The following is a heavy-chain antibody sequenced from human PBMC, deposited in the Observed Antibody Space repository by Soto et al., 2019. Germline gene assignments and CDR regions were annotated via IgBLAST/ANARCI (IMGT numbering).Heavy chain of an antibody. V-gene: IGHV1-18*01. J-gene: IGHJ3*01. CDR1: GYTFTNHY. CDR2: ISPSTGKT. Sequence: QVQLVQSGADVKKPGASVKVSCKASGYTFTNHYISWVRQAPGQGPEWLGWISPSTGKTNYPQKFQGRVSMTTDTSTNTAYMELRSLRSDDTAVYCCARDQTKWLDDAFDFWGQGTMVTVSS. D-gene: IGHD5-12*01. CDR3: ARDQTKWLDDAFDF.